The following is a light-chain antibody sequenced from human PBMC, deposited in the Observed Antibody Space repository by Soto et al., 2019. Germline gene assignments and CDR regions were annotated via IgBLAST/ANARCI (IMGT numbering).Light chain of an antibody. CDR1: QGISNY. CDR2: AAS. V-gene: IGKV1-27*01. Sequence: QMSQFPSSLSATVGDRVTITCRASQGISNYLAWYQQKPGKVPKLLIYAASTLQSGVPSRFSGSGSGTDFTLTISSLQPEDVATYYCQKYNSAPRTFGQGTKVDI. J-gene: IGKJ1*01. CDR3: QKYNSAPRT.